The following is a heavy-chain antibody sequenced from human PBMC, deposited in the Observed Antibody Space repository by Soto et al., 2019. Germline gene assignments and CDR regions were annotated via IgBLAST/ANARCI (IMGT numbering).Heavy chain of an antibody. CDR1: EYTFGSYW. Sequence: PGESMRISCRGAEYTFGSYWSAWVRQMPGKGLEWMGIIYPGDSDTIYSPSFQGQVTISADKSTHTAYLQWGSLKASDTAIYYCVRLQGYCSSTTCSHFAYWGRGTLVTVSS. J-gene: IGHJ4*02. CDR3: VRLQGYCSSTTCSHFAY. CDR2: IYPGDSDT. D-gene: IGHD2-2*01. V-gene: IGHV5-51*01.